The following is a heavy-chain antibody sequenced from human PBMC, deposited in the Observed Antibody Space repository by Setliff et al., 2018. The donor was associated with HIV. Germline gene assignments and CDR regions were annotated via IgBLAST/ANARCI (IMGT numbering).Heavy chain of an antibody. CDR1: GGSFSGYY. V-gene: IGHV4-34*01. CDR3: ARSSTPDSSAYYPDY. Sequence: PSETLSLTCAVYGGSFSGYYWSWIRQSPGKGLDWIGEINHSGSTNYSPSLKSRVTISVDTSKNQFSLKLSSVTAADTAVYYCARSSTPDSSAYYPDYWGQGTLVTVSS. CDR2: INHSGST. J-gene: IGHJ4*02. D-gene: IGHD3-22*01.